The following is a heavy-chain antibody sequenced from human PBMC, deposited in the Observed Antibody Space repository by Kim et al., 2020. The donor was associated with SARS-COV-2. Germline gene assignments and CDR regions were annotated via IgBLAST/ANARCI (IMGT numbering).Heavy chain of an antibody. D-gene: IGHD5-12*01. V-gene: IGHV1-69*13. J-gene: IGHJ6*02. CDR1: GGTFSSYA. Sequence: SVKVSCKASGGTFSSYAISWVRQAPGQGLEWMGGIIPIFGTANYAQKFQGRVTITADESTSTAYMELSSLRSEDTAVYYCARDHWSGYGIYYYYYYGMDVWGQGTTVTVSS. CDR2: IIPIFGTA. CDR3: ARDHWSGYGIYYYYYYGMDV.